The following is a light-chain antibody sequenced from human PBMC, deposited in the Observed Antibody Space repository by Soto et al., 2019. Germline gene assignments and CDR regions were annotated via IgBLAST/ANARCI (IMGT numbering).Light chain of an antibody. Sequence: DIEMTQSPSTLSASVGDRITITCRASQSISSWLAWYQQKPGKAPKLLIYKASTLKSGVPSRFSGSGSGTEFTLSISSLQSDDFAVYYCQQYNIWPWTFGQGTKVDIK. J-gene: IGKJ1*01. CDR1: QSISSW. V-gene: IGKV1-5*03. CDR2: KAS. CDR3: QQYNIWPWT.